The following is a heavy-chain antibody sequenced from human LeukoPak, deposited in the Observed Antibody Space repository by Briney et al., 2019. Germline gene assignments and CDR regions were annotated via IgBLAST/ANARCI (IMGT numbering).Heavy chain of an antibody. CDR3: ARVPRSYYYYYYMDV. CDR1: GGSISSYY. Sequence: SETLSLTCTVSGGSISSYYWSWIRQPPGKGLEWLGYIYYSGSSNYNPSLKSRVTISADTSKNQFSLKLSSVTAADTAVYYCARVPRSYYYYYYMDVWGKGTTVTVSS. CDR2: IYYSGSS. V-gene: IGHV4-59*01. J-gene: IGHJ6*03.